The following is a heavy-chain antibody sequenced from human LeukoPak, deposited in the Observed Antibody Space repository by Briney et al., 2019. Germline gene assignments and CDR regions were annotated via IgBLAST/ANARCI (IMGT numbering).Heavy chain of an antibody. Sequence: GGTLRLSCAASGFTFSSYGMSWVRQAPGKGLEWVSAISGSGGSTYYADSVEGRFTISRDNSKNTLYLQMNSLRAEDTAVYYCAKGSYDPYAFDIWGQGTMVTVSS. CDR1: GFTFSSYG. J-gene: IGHJ3*02. CDR2: ISGSGGST. CDR3: AKGSYDPYAFDI. V-gene: IGHV3-23*01. D-gene: IGHD3-22*01.